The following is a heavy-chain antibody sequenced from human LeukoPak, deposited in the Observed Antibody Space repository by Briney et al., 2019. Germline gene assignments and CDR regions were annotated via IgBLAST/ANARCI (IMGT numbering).Heavy chain of an antibody. D-gene: IGHD1-26*01. Sequence: GGSLRLSCAASGFTFSSYWMHWVRQAPGKGLVWVSRIKSDGSSTTYADSVEGRFTISRDNAKNTLYLQMNSLRAEDTAVYYCAKDEGELLAYYYYMDVWGKGTTVTISS. CDR3: AKDEGELLAYYYYMDV. CDR2: IKSDGSST. J-gene: IGHJ6*03. V-gene: IGHV3-74*01. CDR1: GFTFSSYW.